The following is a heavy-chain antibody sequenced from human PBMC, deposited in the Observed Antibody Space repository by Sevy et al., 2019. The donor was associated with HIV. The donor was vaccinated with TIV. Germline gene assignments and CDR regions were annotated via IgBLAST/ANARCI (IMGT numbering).Heavy chain of an antibody. Sequence: GESLKISCKASGYSFTDYWIAWVRQMPGKGLEWMGIIYPDDSDATYSPSIEGQVTFAADKSSTTAYLQWRSLKASDTAMYYCTRLESYSDILTGRSAFDIWGQGTMVTVSS. CDR2: IYPDDSDA. CDR1: GYSFTDYW. D-gene: IGHD3-9*01. V-gene: IGHV5-51*01. J-gene: IGHJ3*02. CDR3: TRLESYSDILTGRSAFDI.